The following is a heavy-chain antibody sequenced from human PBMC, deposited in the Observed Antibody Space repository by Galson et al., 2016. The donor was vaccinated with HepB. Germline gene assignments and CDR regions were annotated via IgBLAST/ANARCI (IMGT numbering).Heavy chain of an antibody. CDR1: GNTFITYH. D-gene: IGHD6-6*01. Sequence: SVKVSCKASGNTFITYHMHWVRKAPGQGLDWMGIINPSSGTASSAQKFQGRITMTRDTSTTTVYLELHSLRSDDTAVYYCASNIPRPARGLLDYWGRGTLVTVSS. V-gene: IGHV1-46*01. J-gene: IGHJ4*02. CDR2: INPSSGTA. CDR3: ASNIPRPARGLLDY.